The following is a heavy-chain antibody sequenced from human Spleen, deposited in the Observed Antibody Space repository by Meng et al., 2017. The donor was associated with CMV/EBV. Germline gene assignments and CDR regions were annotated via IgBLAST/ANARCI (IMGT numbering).Heavy chain of an antibody. CDR1: GFSLTTIVNS. Sequence: QSTLKESAPTLLKPTQTLTLTWTFPGFSLTTIVNSLGWIRQPPGKALEWLALIHGDDTEQFSPSLRSRLAATRDTSKNQVVLTMTDMDPMDTATYYCVHRFSSSSGEVSWGQGILVTVSS. CDR3: VHRFSSSSGEVS. J-gene: IGHJ5*02. V-gene: IGHV2-5*02. D-gene: IGHD2-2*01. CDR2: IHGDDTE.